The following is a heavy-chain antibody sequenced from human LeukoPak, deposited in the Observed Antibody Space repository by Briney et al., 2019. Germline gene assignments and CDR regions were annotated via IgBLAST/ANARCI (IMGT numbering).Heavy chain of an antibody. J-gene: IGHJ3*02. CDR1: GGSFSGYY. V-gene: IGHV4-34*01. D-gene: IGHD1-26*01. CDR2: INHSGST. CDR3: ARGSRVAGSSIDAFDI. Sequence: KPSETLSLTCAVYGGSFSGYYWSWIRQPPGKGLEWIGEINHSGSTNYNPSLKSRVTISVDTSKNQFSLKLSSVTAADTAVYYCARGSRVAGSSIDAFDIWGQGTMVTVSS.